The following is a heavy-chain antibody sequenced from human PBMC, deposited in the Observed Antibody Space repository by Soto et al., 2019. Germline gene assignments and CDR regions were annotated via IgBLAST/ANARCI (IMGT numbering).Heavy chain of an antibody. D-gene: IGHD3-22*01. J-gene: IGHJ6*02. Sequence: QVQLVQSGAEVKKPGASVKVSCKASGYTFTSYGISWVRQAPGQGLEWMGSISAYNGNTNYAQKLQGSVTMTTDTSTRTAYMELRSLRSDDTAVYYCAREPRPWVITQDYYCYYGMDVWGQGTTVTVSS. V-gene: IGHV1-18*01. CDR2: ISAYNGNT. CDR1: GYTFTSYG. CDR3: AREPRPWVITQDYYCYYGMDV.